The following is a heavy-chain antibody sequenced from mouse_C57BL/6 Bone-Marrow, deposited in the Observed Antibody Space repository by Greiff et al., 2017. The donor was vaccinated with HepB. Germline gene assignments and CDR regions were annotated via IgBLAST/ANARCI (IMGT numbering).Heavy chain of an antibody. CDR3: ARFYYYGSSYGY. CDR1: GYTFTSYG. V-gene: IGHV1-81*01. D-gene: IGHD1-1*01. CDR2: IYPRSGNT. J-gene: IGHJ2*01. Sequence: QVQLQESGAELARPGASVKLSCKASGYTFTSYGISWVKQRTGQGLEWIGEIYPRSGNTYYNEKFKGKATLTADKSSSTAYMELRSLTSEHSAVYFCARFYYYGSSYGYWGQGTTLTVSS.